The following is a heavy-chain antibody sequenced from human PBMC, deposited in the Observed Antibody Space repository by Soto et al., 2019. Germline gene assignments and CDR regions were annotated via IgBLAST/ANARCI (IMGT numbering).Heavy chain of an antibody. CDR3: ARDPGYDFWSGYYRTYYYYGMDV. V-gene: IGHV4-59*01. D-gene: IGHD3-3*01. CDR2: IYYSGST. Sequence: SETLSLTCTVSGGSISSYYWSWIRQPPGKGLEWIGYIYYSGSTNYNPSLKSRVTISVDTSKNQFSLKLSSVTAADTAVYYCARDPGYDFWSGYYRTYYYYGMDVWGQGTTVTVSS. J-gene: IGHJ6*02. CDR1: GGSISSYY.